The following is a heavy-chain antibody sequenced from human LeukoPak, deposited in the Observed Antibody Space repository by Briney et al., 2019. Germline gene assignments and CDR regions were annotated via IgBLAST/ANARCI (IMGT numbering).Heavy chain of an antibody. CDR3: ARLRGGIYSSRDAFDI. V-gene: IGHV1-18*01. J-gene: IGHJ3*02. CDR1: GYTFTSNG. Sequence: GASVKVSCRASGYTFTSNGISWVRQAPGQGLEWMACISPYNGDTTYAQELQGRVTVTTDASTSTAYMELRSLKSDDTAIYFCARLRGGIYSSRDAFDIWGQGTMVTVSS. D-gene: IGHD6-13*01. CDR2: ISPYNGDT.